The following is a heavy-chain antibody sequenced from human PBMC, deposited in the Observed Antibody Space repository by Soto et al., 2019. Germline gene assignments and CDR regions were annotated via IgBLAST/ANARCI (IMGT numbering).Heavy chain of an antibody. CDR2: ISYDGSNK. CDR3: AKLPTLLWFGELEHARPV. Sequence: GGSLRLSCAASGFTFSSYGMHWVRQAPGKGLEWVAVISYDGSNKYYADSVKGRFTISRDNSKNTLYLQMNSLRAEDTAVYYCAKLPTLLWFGELEHARPVWGKGTTVTVSS. V-gene: IGHV3-30*18. J-gene: IGHJ6*04. D-gene: IGHD3-10*01. CDR1: GFTFSSYG.